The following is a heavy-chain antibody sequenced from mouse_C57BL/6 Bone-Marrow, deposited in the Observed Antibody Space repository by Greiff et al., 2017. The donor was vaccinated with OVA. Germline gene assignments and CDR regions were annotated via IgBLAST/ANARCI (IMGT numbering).Heavy chain of an antibody. CDR1: GYSITSGYY. CDR3: ARAWYFDV. J-gene: IGHJ1*03. CDR2: ISYDGSN. V-gene: IGHV3-6*01. Sequence: EVQLMESGPGLVKPSQSLSLTCSVTGYSITSGYYWNWIRQFPGNKLEWMGYISYDGSNNYNPSLKNRISITRDTSKNQFFLKLNSVTTEDTATYYCARAWYFDVWGTGTTVTVSS.